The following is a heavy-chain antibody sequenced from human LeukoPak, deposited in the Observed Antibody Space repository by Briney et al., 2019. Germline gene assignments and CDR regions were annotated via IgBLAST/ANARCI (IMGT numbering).Heavy chain of an antibody. J-gene: IGHJ2*01. CDR2: FPYSGTP. V-gene: IGHV4-39*07. CDR1: GGSISSSRHY. Sequence: SEALSLTCTVSGGSISSSRHYWDWIRQPPGKGLEWIGSFPYSGTPYFNPSLKSRVTISLDTTKNQFSLKLTSVTAADTAVYYCARGRRYDTSGYKTFGWYFDLWGRGTLVIVSS. D-gene: IGHD3-22*01. CDR3: ARGRRYDTSGYKTFGWYFDL.